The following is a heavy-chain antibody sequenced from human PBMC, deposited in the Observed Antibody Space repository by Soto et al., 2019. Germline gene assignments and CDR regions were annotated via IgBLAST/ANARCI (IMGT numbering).Heavy chain of an antibody. V-gene: IGHV3-7*01. Sequence: GSLTLSYAASGFTFGYCRLSRVRQAAGKGMEWLATIKRDASETKYVYSVKGRFTMSRDNAKNSVYLQMDSLRAEDTAVYYCAKDQARTRITIFGVVNGNYYYGMDVWGQG. CDR1: GFTFGYCR. D-gene: IGHD3-3*01. CDR2: IKRDASET. J-gene: IGHJ6*02. CDR3: AKDQARTRITIFGVVNGNYYYGMDV.